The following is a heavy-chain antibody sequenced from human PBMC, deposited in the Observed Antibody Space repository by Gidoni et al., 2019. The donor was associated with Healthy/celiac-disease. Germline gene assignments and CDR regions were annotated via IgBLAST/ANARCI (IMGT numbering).Heavy chain of an antibody. J-gene: IGHJ5*02. CDR1: GFTFSKAW. D-gene: IGHD2-21*02. CDR3: TTDCGGDCYDDSTFDP. CDR2: IKSKTDGGTT. V-gene: IGHV3-15*01. Sequence: EVQLVESGGGLVKPGGSLRLSCAASGFTFSKAWMSWVRQAPGKGLEWVGRIKSKTDGGTTDYAAPVKGRFTISRDDSKNTLYLQMNSLKTEDTAVYYCTTDCGGDCYDDSTFDPWGQGTLVTVSS.